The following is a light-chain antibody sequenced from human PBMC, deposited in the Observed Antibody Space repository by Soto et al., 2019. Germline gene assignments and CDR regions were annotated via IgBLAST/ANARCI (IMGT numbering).Light chain of an antibody. V-gene: IGKV1-17*01. Sequence: DIQMTQSPSSLSASVGDRVTITCRASQDIRNNLGWYQQEPGKAPKRLQGGVPSRFSGSGSGTEFTLTISSLQPEDFATYYCLQHNAYPGTFGQGTKVDIK. J-gene: IGKJ1*01. CDR3: LQHNAYPGT. CDR1: QDIRNN.